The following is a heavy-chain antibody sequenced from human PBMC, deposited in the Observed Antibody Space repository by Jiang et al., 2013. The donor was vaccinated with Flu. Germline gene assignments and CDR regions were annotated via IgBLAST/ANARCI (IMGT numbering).Heavy chain of an antibody. CDR3: AREGGYSSGWYDY. V-gene: IGHV4-34*01. Sequence: TCAVYGGSFSGYYWSWIRQPPGKGLEWIGEINHSGSTNYNPSLKSRVTISVDTSKNQFSLKLSSVTAADTAVYYCAREGGYSSGWYDYWGQGTLVTVSS. CDR1: GGSFSGYY. CDR2: INHSGST. J-gene: IGHJ4*02. D-gene: IGHD6-19*01.